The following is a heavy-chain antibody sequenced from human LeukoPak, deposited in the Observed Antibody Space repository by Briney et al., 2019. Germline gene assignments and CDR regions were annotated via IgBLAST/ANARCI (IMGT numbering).Heavy chain of an antibody. V-gene: IGHV3-9*01. CDR3: AKERGDY. J-gene: IGHJ4*02. CDR2: ISWNSGSI. CDR1: GFTFDDYV. Sequence: GGSLRLSCAASGFTFDDYVMHWVRQAPGKGLEWVSGISWNSGSIGYADSVKGRFTISRDNAKNSLYLQMNSLRAEDTALYYCAKERGDYWGQGTLVTVSS.